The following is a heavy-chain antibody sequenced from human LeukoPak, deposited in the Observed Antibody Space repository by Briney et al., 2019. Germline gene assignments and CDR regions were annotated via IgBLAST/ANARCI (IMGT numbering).Heavy chain of an antibody. V-gene: IGHV3-53*01. CDR1: GFTVSSNH. CDR2: IYSGGSA. CDR3: ARGSGPFDY. J-gene: IGHJ4*02. Sequence: GGSLRLFCAASGFTVSSNHMTWVRQAPGKGLEWVSVIYSGGSAYYAASVKGRFTISRDNSKNTLYLQMNSLRAEDTAVYYCARGSGPFDYWGQGTLVTVSS.